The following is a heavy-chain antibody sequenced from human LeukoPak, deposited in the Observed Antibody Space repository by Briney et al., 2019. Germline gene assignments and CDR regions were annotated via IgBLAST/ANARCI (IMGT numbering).Heavy chain of an antibody. J-gene: IGHJ4*02. D-gene: IGHD6-19*01. V-gene: IGHV3-74*01. CDR2: ISSDGSST. Sequence: SGGSLSLSCAAAGFTFSNYWMHWVRQAPGKGLLWVSRISSDGSSTTYADSVKGRFTISRENAKNTLFLQVNSLRAEDTAVYYCAREFSSGWTHFDYWGQGTLVTVSS. CDR3: AREFSSGWTHFDY. CDR1: GFTFSNYW.